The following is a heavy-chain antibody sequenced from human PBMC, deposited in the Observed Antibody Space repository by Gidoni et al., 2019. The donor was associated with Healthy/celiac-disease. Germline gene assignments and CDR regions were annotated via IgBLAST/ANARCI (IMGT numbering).Heavy chain of an antibody. CDR2: ISYDGSNK. J-gene: IGHJ6*02. Sequence: QVQLVESGGGVVQPGRSLRLSCAASGFTFSSYAMHWVRQAPGKGLEWVAVISYDGSNKYYADSVKGRFTISRDNSKNTLYLQMNSLRAEDTAVYYCARGSNYGMDVWGQGTTVTVSS. V-gene: IGHV3-30-3*01. CDR3: ARGSNYGMDV. CDR1: GFTFSSYA.